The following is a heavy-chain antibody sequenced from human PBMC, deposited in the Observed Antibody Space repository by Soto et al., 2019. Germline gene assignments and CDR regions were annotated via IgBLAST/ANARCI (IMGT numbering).Heavy chain of an antibody. V-gene: IGHV1-18*01. CDR1: GYTFTSYG. Sequence: QVQLVQSGAEVKKPGASVKVSCKASGYTFTSYGISWVRQAPGQGLEWMGWISPYNGNTNYAQMLQGRVTMTTDTSTYTAYMELRSLRLDDTAVYYCARAGRGTAMGFTAAARFDPWGQGTLVTVSS. CDR2: ISPYNGNT. J-gene: IGHJ5*02. D-gene: IGHD5-18*01. CDR3: ARAGRGTAMGFTAAARFDP.